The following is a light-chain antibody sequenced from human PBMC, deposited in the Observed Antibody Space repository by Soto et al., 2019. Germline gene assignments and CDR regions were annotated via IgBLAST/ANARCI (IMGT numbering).Light chain of an antibody. V-gene: IGLV1-40*01. CDR2: GNS. J-gene: IGLJ1*01. Sequence: QSVLTQPPSVSGAPGQRVTISCTGSSSNIGAGYHVHWYQHLPGTGPKLLIYGNSNRPSGVPDRFSGSKSGTSASLAITGLQYEDEADYYCQSYESSLSGSVFGTGTKVTVL. CDR3: QSYESSLSGSV. CDR1: SSNIGAGYH.